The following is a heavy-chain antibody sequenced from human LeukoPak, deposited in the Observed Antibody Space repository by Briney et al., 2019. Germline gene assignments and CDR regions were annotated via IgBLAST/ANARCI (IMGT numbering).Heavy chain of an antibody. J-gene: IGHJ4*02. CDR2: IYRSGST. CDR3: ARASHDYGDYSHFDY. Sequence: SETLSLTCAVSGGSISSSNWWSWVRQSPGKGLKWIGEIYRSGSTNYNPSLRSRVTISLDKSKNQFSLKVNSVTAADTAVYYCARASHDYGDYSHFDYWGQGTLVTVSS. V-gene: IGHV4-4*02. D-gene: IGHD4-17*01. CDR1: GGSISSSNW.